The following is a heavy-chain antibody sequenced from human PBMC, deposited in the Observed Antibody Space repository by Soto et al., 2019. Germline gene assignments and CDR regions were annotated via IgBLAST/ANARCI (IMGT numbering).Heavy chain of an antibody. D-gene: IGHD6-13*01. J-gene: IGHJ4*02. V-gene: IGHV4-4*02. Sequence: PSETHSLTCAVSGGTISTSNWWSWVRQPPGKGLEWIGEVYRTGSTNYNPSLESRLTISVDKSKNQFSLKLTSVTAADTAVYYCARARATIAAAAIFDCWGQGTLVTVSS. CDR2: VYRTGST. CDR3: ARARATIAAAAIFDC. CDR1: GGTISTSNW.